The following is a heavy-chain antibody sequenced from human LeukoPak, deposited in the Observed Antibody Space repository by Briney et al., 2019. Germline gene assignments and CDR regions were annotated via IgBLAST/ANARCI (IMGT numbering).Heavy chain of an antibody. J-gene: IGHJ4*02. CDR2: ISDSGGST. V-gene: IGHV3-23*01. Sequence: GGSLRLSCAASGFTFSNYAMSWVRQAPGKGLEWVSAISDSGGSTYYAGSAKGRFTISRDSSKNTLYLQMDSLRAEDTAVYYCAKDSVGVAGPDYWGQGALVTVSS. D-gene: IGHD6-19*01. CDR3: AKDSVGVAGPDY. CDR1: GFTFSNYA.